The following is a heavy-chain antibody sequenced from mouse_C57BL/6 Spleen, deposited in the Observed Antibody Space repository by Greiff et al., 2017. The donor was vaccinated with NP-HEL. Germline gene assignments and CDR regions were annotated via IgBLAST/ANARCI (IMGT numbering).Heavy chain of an antibody. CDR1: GYTFTSYW. CDR3: AGDPEGRAWFAY. D-gene: IGHD2-13*01. Sequence: VQVVESGAELVMPGASVKLSCKASGYTFTSYWMHWVKQRPGQGLEWIGEIDPSDSYTNYNQKFKGKSTLTVDKSSSTAYMQLSSLTSEDSAVYYCAGDPEGRAWFAYWGQGTLVTVSA. J-gene: IGHJ3*01. V-gene: IGHV1-69*01. CDR2: IDPSDSYT.